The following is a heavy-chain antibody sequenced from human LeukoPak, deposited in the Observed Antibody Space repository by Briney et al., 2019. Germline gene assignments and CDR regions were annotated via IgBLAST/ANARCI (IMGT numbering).Heavy chain of an antibody. Sequence: GGSLRLSCAASGFTFSSYAMHWVRQAPGKGLEYVSAISSNGGSTYYADSVKGRFTISRDNSKNTLYLQMNSLRAEDTAVYYCAKDRVAVAGIPWFDPWGQGTLVTVSS. D-gene: IGHD6-19*01. CDR1: GFTFSSYA. CDR2: ISSNGGST. V-gene: IGHV3-64*04. J-gene: IGHJ5*02. CDR3: AKDRVAVAGIPWFDP.